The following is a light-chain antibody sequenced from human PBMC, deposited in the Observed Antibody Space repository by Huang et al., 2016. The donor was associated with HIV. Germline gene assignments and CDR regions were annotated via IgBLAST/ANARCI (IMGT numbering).Light chain of an antibody. V-gene: IGKV3D-15*01. J-gene: IGKJ1*01. CDR3: QNYNNWPPWT. Sequence: EIVMTQSPATLSVSPGERATLACRASQGVSNNIAWYQQKPGQTPRLLIHGASTRATGIASQFSGRGSGTDFTLTITSLQPEDAAVYYCQNYNNWPPWTFGPGTQVEI. CDR1: QGVSNN. CDR2: GAS.